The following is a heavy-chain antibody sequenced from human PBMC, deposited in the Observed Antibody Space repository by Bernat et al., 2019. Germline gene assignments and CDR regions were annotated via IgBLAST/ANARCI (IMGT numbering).Heavy chain of an antibody. V-gene: IGHV3-21*06. CDR2: ISSSNTFI. Sequence: EVQLVESGGGLVKPGGSLRLSCAASGFTFSSYSMDWVRQAPGKGLEWVSYISSSNTFIYYADSVKGRFTISRDNAKNSLYLQMNSLRAEDTAVYYCVRDYYGSGSYGAFDSWGQGTLVTVSS. D-gene: IGHD3-10*01. J-gene: IGHJ4*02. CDR1: GFTFSSYS. CDR3: VRDYYGSGSYGAFDS.